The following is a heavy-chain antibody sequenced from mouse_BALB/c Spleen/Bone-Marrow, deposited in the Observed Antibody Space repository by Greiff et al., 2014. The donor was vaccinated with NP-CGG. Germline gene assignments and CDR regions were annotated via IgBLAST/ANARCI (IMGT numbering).Heavy chain of an antibody. CDR1: GFTFSDYY. V-gene: IGHV5-4*02. Sequence: VQLKESGGGLVKPGGSLKLSCAASGFTFSDYYMCWIRQTPEKRLEWVATVSDGGNYTYYPDSVKGRFTISRDNAKNNLYLQMSSLKSEDTAIYYCVRSGERYGAMDYWGQGPSVTVSS. D-gene: IGHD2-10*02. J-gene: IGHJ4*01. CDR2: VSDGGNYT. CDR3: VRSGERYGAMDY.